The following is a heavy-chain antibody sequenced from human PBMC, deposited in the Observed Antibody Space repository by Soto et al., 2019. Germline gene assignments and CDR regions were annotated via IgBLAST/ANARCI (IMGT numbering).Heavy chain of an antibody. V-gene: IGHV3-30*18. CDR3: VKGSEVARQELDY. CDR2: ISFNGSDK. D-gene: IGHD2-15*01. Sequence: QVQLVESGGGVVQPGRSLRLSCAASGFSFTNCGMHWVRQAPGKGLEWVAAISFNGSDKYYSESVKGRFTISIDNSKNTLFLQMNSLRVEDTAVYYCVKGSEVARQELDYWGQGTLVTVSS. CDR1: GFSFTNCG. J-gene: IGHJ4*02.